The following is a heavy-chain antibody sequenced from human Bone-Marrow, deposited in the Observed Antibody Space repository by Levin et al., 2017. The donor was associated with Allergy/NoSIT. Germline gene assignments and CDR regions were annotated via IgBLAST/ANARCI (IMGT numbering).Heavy chain of an antibody. D-gene: IGHD6-13*01. CDR1: GGSFSGYY. J-gene: IGHJ4*02. Sequence: SSETLSLTCAVYGGSFSGYYWSWIRQPPGKGLEWIGEINHSGSTNYNPSLKSRVTISVDTSKNQFSLKLSSVTAADTAVYYCAREIAAADLDYWGQGTLVTVSS. CDR3: AREIAAADLDY. V-gene: IGHV4-34*01. CDR2: INHSGST.